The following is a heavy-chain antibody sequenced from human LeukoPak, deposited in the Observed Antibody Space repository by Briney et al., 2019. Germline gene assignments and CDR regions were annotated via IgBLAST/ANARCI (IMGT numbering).Heavy chain of an antibody. J-gene: IGHJ4*02. CDR2: ISAYNGNT. Sequence: ASVKVSCKASGYTFTSYGISWVRQAPGQGLEWMGWISAYNGNTNYAQKLQGRVTMATDTSTSTAYMELRSLRSDDTAVYYCARGPDYYGSGSSVAFLYYWGQGTPVTVSS. V-gene: IGHV1-18*01. D-gene: IGHD3-10*01. CDR1: GYTFTSYG. CDR3: ARGPDYYGSGSSVAFLYY.